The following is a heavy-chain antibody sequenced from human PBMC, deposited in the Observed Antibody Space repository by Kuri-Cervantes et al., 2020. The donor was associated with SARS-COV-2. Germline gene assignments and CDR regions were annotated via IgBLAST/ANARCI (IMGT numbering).Heavy chain of an antibody. V-gene: IGHV3-15*01. J-gene: IGHJ4*02. D-gene: IGHD2-15*01. Sequence: GESLKISCAASGFTFSKAWMSWVRQAPGKGLEWVGRIKSKTDCGTTDYAAPVKGRFTILRDDSINTLYLQMNSLQTEDTAVYYGTTDILDPRYSKRLDYWGQGTLVTVSS. CDR1: GFTFSKAW. CDR3: TTDILDPRYSKRLDY. CDR2: IKSKTDCGTT.